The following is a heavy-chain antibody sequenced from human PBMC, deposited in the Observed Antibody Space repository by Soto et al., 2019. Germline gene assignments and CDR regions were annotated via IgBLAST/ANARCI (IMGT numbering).Heavy chain of an antibody. D-gene: IGHD5-12*01. Sequence: GESQRLSCAASELKFSSYGMNWVRQAPGKGLEWVSAVSSSTRFIHYADSVKGRLTITRDTAKNALYLQMNSLRDEDMDMYYNASGYYYRIGFYFDSCVHGTLAPVSS. CDR1: ELKFSSYG. CDR2: VSSSTRFI. V-gene: IGHV3-21*01. CDR3: ASGYYYRIGFYFDS. J-gene: IGHJ4*01.